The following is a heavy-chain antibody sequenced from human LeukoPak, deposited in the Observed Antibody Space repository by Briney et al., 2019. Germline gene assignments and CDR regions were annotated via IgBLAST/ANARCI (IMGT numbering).Heavy chain of an antibody. J-gene: IGHJ4*02. CDR2: IYSGGST. Sequence: GGSLRLSCAASGFTVSSNYMSWVRQAPGKGLEWVSVIYSGGSTYYAVSVKGRFTISRDNSKNTLYLQMNSLRAEDTAVYYCARDYYDSSGPPRFDYWGQGTLVTVSS. D-gene: IGHD3-22*01. CDR3: ARDYYDSSGPPRFDY. V-gene: IGHV3-53*01. CDR1: GFTVSSNY.